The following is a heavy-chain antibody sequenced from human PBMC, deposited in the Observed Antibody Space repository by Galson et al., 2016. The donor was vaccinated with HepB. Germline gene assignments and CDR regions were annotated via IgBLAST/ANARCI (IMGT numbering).Heavy chain of an antibody. Sequence: RLSCAASGFTFSTYALHWVRQAPGKGLEWLALISYDGTNKYYADSVKGRFTISREKSRNTLFLQMNSLRAEDTAVYYCARDRGPYGDYSYYSFGMDVWGQGTTVTVSS. D-gene: IGHD4-17*01. CDR3: ARDRGPYGDYSYYSFGMDV. CDR1: GFTFSTYA. CDR2: ISYDGTNK. J-gene: IGHJ6*02. V-gene: IGHV3-30*14.